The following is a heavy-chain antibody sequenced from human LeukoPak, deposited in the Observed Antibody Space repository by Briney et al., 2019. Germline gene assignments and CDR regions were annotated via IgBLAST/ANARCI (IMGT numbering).Heavy chain of an antibody. J-gene: IGHJ4*02. D-gene: IGHD3-10*01. CDR1: GFTFSNHA. Sequence: PGGSLRLSCAVSGFTFSNHAMTWVRQAPGKGLEWVSSISDSGGSTYYADSVKGRFTISRDNSKNTLFLQMNSLGAEDTAVYYCAKEPTYFYGSGSFSHYFDYWGQGTLVTASS. V-gene: IGHV3-23*01. CDR3: AKEPTYFYGSGSFSHYFDY. CDR2: ISDSGGST.